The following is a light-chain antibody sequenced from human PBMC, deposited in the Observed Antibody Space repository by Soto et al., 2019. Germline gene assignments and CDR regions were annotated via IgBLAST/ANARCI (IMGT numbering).Light chain of an antibody. J-gene: IGKJ1*01. CDR2: KAS. CDR3: QHYNSYPHA. V-gene: IGKV1-5*03. CDR1: QSISSW. Sequence: DVQMTHSPSTLSASERDRVTITCRASQSISSWLAWYQQKPGKAPKLLIYKASSLESGVPSRFSGSGSGTEFTLTISSLQPDDFATYYCQHYNSYPHAFGEGTTVDIK.